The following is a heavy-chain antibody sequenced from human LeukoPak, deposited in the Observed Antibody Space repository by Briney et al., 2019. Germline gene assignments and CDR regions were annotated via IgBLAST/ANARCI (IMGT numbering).Heavy chain of an antibody. CDR1: GYTFTGYY. V-gene: IGHV1-2*02. CDR2: INPTSGCT. D-gene: IGHD2-2*01. J-gene: IGHJ4*02. Sequence: GASVKVSCKASGYTFTGYYLHWVRQAPGQGLEWMGWINPTSGCTNYAQKFQDRVTMTRDTSISTAYMELSRLRSDDTAVYYCARGYCSSTSCYSFLDYWGQGPLVTVSS. CDR3: ARGYCSSTSCYSFLDY.